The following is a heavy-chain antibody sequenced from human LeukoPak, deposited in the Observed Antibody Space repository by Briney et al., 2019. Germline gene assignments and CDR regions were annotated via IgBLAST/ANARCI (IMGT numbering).Heavy chain of an antibody. Sequence: SETLSLTCTVSGGSISSGDYYWSWIRQPPGKGLEWIGYIYYSGSTYYNPSLKSRVTISVDTSKNQFSLKLSSVTAADTAVYYCARDYGGRYYFDYWGQGILVTVSS. CDR1: GGSISSGDYY. CDR3: ARDYGGRYYFDY. D-gene: IGHD1-26*01. CDR2: IYYSGST. J-gene: IGHJ4*02. V-gene: IGHV4-30-4*01.